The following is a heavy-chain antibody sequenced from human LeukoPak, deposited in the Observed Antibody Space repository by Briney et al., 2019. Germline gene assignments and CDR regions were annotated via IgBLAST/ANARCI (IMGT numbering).Heavy chain of an antibody. CDR3: ARDLDGWTGFDY. V-gene: IGHV1-2*02. CDR1: GYTFTGYY. CDR2: INPNSGGT. J-gene: IGHJ4*02. D-gene: IGHD3-3*01. Sequence: ASVKVFCKASGYTFTGYYMHWVRQAPGQGLEWMGWINPNSGGTNYAQKFQGRVTMTRDTSISTAYMELSRLRSDDTAVYYCARDLDGWTGFDYWGQGTLVTVSS.